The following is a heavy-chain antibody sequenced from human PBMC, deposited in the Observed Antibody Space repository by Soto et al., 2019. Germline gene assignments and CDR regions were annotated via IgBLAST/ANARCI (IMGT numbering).Heavy chain of an antibody. V-gene: IGHV3-30*18. J-gene: IGHJ6*02. Sequence: GGSLRLSCAASGFTFSSYGMHWVRQAPGKGLEWVAVISYDGSNKYYADSVKGRFTISRDNSKNTLYLQMNSLRAEDTAVYYCAKELLDIVATIFDGMDVWGQGTTVTVSS. CDR2: ISYDGSNK. CDR3: AKELLDIVATIFDGMDV. CDR1: GFTFSSYG. D-gene: IGHD5-12*01.